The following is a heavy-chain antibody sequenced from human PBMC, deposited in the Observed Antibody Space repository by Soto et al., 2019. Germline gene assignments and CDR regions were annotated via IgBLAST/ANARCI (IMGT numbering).Heavy chain of an antibody. CDR2: IRPSEGTT. Sequence: QVQLVQSGAEVKKPGASVKVSCKASGYTFTNYYMHWVRQAPGQGLEWMGIIRPSEGTTRYTQLFQGRVAMTRDTSTSTVYMELSSLRSEDTAVYYCAREPRDSFNIDNWGQGTLVTVSS. CDR3: AREPRDSFNIDN. V-gene: IGHV1-46*01. CDR1: GYTFTNYY. J-gene: IGHJ4*02.